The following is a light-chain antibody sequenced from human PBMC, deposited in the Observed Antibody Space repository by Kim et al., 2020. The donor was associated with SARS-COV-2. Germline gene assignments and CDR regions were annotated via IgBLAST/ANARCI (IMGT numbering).Light chain of an antibody. CDR3: NSRDSSGNSYV. Sequence: SSELTQDPAVYVALGQTVRITCQGDSLRRYYASWYQQKPGQAPVFIIYGKNNRPSGIPDRFSASSSGNTASMTITGAQAEDEADYYCNSRDSSGNSYVFGTGTMVT. V-gene: IGLV3-19*01. CDR2: GKN. J-gene: IGLJ1*01. CDR1: SLRRYY.